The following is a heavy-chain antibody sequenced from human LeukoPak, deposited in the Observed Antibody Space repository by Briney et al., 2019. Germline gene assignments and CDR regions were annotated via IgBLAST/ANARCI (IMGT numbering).Heavy chain of an antibody. CDR1: GASISSSSYY. V-gene: IGHV4-39*07. CDR2: IYYSGST. Sequence: SETLSLTCTVSGASISSSSYYWGWIRQPPGKGLEWIGSIYYSGSTYYNPSLKSRVTISVDTSKNQFSLKLSSVTAADTAVYYCAREGGSSSEGDWFDPWGQGTLVTVSS. J-gene: IGHJ5*02. CDR3: AREGGSSSEGDWFDP. D-gene: IGHD6-6*01.